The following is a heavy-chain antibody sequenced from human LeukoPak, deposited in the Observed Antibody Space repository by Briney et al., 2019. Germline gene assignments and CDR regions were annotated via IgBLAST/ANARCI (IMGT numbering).Heavy chain of an antibody. J-gene: IGHJ4*02. CDR1: VASATIRSYY. Sequence: SETLSLTCSVSVASATIRSYYWGWIRQPPGKGLEWIGSIYYSGSTYYNPSLKSRVTISVDTSKNQISLKLSSVTAADTAVYYCARPPSSGWYYFDSWGQGTLVTVSS. V-gene: IGHV4-39*01. D-gene: IGHD6-19*01. CDR3: ARPPSSGWYYFDS. CDR2: IYYSGST.